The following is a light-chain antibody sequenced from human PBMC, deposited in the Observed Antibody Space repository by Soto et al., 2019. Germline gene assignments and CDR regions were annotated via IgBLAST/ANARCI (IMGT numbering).Light chain of an antibody. CDR1: QTITTY. Sequence: EIVMRQSPATLSLSPGESATLSCRASQTITTYLAWYQQKPGQPPRLLIYGASNRATGIPARFSGSGSGTDFTLTISNLEPEDFAVYYCQQRSNWPANFGQGTRLEI. J-gene: IGKJ5*01. CDR3: QQRSNWPAN. CDR2: GAS. V-gene: IGKV3-11*01.